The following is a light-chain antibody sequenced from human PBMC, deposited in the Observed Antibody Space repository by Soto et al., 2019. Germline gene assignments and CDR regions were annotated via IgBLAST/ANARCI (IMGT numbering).Light chain of an antibody. J-gene: IGLJ1*01. CDR2: EVS. V-gene: IGLV2-14*01. CDR1: SSDVGGYNY. CDR3: SSYTSSSTLYV. Sequence: HSALTQPASVSGSPGQSITISCTGTSSDVGGYNYVSWYQQHPGKAPKLMIYEVSHRPSGVSNRFSGSKSGNTASLTISGLQAEDEADYYCSSYTSSSTLYVFGTGTKVTVL.